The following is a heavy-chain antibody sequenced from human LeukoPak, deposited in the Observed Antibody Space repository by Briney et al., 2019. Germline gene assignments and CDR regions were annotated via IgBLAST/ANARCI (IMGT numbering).Heavy chain of an antibody. Sequence: GGSLRLSCTTSGFNFRAYWMGWVRQAPGKGLEWISYISSSSTTIKYADSVKGRFIISRDNAKNSVYLQMNSLRAEDTAVYYCARDGPYYYDSSGYYLSVDAFDIWGQGTMVTVSS. CDR1: GFNFRAYW. V-gene: IGHV3-48*01. CDR2: ISSSSTTI. D-gene: IGHD3-22*01. CDR3: ARDGPYYYDSSGYYLSVDAFDI. J-gene: IGHJ3*02.